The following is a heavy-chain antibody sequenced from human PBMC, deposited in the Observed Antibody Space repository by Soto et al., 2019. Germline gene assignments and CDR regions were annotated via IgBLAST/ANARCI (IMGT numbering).Heavy chain of an antibody. CDR2: INPSGGST. CDR1: GYTFTSYY. Sequence: VKVSCKASGYTFTSYYMHWVRQAPGQGLEWMGIINPSGGSTSYAQKFQGRVTMTRDTSTSTVYMELSSLRSEDTAVYYCARGPILLRFFYLLSRAKNNCFDPWCQGTLVTVS. J-gene: IGHJ5*02. V-gene: IGHV1-46*01. CDR3: ARGPILLRFFYLLSRAKNNCFDP. D-gene: IGHD3-3*01.